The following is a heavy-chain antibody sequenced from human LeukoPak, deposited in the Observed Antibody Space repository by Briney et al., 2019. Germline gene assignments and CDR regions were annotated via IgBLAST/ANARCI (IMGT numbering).Heavy chain of an antibody. V-gene: IGHV1-8*01. CDR3: ARRSLPAATPALAFDI. CDR2: MNPNSGNT. J-gene: IGHJ3*02. CDR1: GNTFTSYD. D-gene: IGHD2-2*01. Sequence: ASVKVSCKASGNTFTSYDINWVRQATGQGLEWMGWMNPNSGNTGYAQKFQGRVTMTRNTSISTAYMELSSLRSEDTAVYYCARRSLPAATPALAFDIWGQGTMVTVSP.